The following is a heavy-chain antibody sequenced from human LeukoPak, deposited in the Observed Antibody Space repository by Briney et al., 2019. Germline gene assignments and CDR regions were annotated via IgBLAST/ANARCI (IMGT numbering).Heavy chain of an antibody. CDR1: GFTFSSYW. CDR2: IKQDGGEK. D-gene: IGHD3-22*01. CDR3: ARDLRTYYPRHIDS. V-gene: IGHV3-7*04. Sequence: GGSLRLSCAASGFTFSSYWMTWVRQAPGRGLEWVANIKQDGGEKYYVDSVKGRFTISRDNAKYSLYLQLNSLRAEDRAVYFCARDLRTYYPRHIDSWGQGNLVTVSS. J-gene: IGHJ4*02.